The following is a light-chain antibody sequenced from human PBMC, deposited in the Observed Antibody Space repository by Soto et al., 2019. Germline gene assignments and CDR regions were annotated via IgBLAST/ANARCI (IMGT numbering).Light chain of an antibody. CDR1: QSLLHSNGYNY. Sequence: DIVMTQSPLSLPVTPGEPASISCRSSQSLLHSNGYNYLDWYLQKPGQSPQLLIYLGSNRASGVPERFSGSGSGTDFTLKISRVEAEDVGVYYCMQALQTPWTFGQGNKVEIK. V-gene: IGKV2-28*01. CDR2: LGS. CDR3: MQALQTPWT. J-gene: IGKJ1*01.